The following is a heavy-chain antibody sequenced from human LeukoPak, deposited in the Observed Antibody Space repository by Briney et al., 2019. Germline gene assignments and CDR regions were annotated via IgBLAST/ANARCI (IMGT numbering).Heavy chain of an antibody. V-gene: IGHV3-7*01. J-gene: IGHJ4*02. CDR1: GFTFSSHW. D-gene: IGHD2/OR15-2a*01. CDR2: INPDGNDK. Sequence: PGGSLRLSCTVSGFTFSSHWMSWVRQAPGKGLEWVANINPDGNDKQYVDSVKGRFTISRDNAKNSLYLQMSSLRAEDTAVYYCIPANRGPSPLSDYWGQGTLVTVSS. CDR3: IPANRGPSPLSDY.